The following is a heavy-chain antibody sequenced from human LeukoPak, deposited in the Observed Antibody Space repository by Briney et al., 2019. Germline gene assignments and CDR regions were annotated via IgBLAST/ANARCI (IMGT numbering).Heavy chain of an antibody. D-gene: IGHD4-17*01. V-gene: IGHV3-23*01. CDR1: GFTFSSYA. CDR3: ANWYYGDYPPLDAFDI. J-gene: IGHJ3*02. Sequence: GGSLRLSCAASGFTFSSYAMSWVRQAPGKGLEWVSAISGSGGSTYYADSVKGRFTISRDNSKNTLYLQMNSLRAEDTAVYYCANWYYGDYPPLDAFDIWGQGTMVTVSS. CDR2: ISGSGGST.